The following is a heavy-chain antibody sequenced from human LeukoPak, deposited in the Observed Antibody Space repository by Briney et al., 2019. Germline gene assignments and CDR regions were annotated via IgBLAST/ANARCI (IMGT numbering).Heavy chain of an antibody. Sequence: GGSLRLSCAASGFTFSSIAMSWVRQAPDKGLEWVSTISGSGGGTYYADPVKGRFTISRDDSKNTLYLQMNSLRADDTAVYYCAKDLGRYRNNFFDYWGQGNLVTVST. J-gene: IGHJ4*02. D-gene: IGHD1-26*01. CDR2: ISGSGGGT. CDR3: AKDLGRYRNNFFDY. CDR1: GFTFSSIA. V-gene: IGHV3-23*01.